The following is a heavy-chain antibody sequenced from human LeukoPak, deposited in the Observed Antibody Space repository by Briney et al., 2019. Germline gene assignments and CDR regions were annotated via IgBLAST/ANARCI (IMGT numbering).Heavy chain of an antibody. J-gene: IGHJ4*02. Sequence: GGSLRLSCAASGFTFSSYSRNWFRQAPGKGLEWVSSTSSSSSYIYYADSVKGRFTVSRDNAKNSLYLQMNSLRAEDTAVYYCARGIRYFDWYFDYWGQGTLVTVSS. CDR1: GFTFSSYS. CDR2: TSSSSSYI. V-gene: IGHV3-21*01. CDR3: ARGIRYFDWYFDY. D-gene: IGHD3-9*01.